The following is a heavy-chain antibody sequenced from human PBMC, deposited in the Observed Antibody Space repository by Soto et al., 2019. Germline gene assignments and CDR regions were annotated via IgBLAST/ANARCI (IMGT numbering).Heavy chain of an antibody. V-gene: IGHV3-30-3*01. CDR1: GFTFSSYA. J-gene: IGHJ4*02. Sequence: GGSLRLSCAASGFTFSSYAMHWVRQAPGKGLEWVAVISYDGSNKYYADSVKGRFTISRDNSKNTLYLQMNSLRAEDTAVYYCASGHYDILTGEFDYWGQGTLVTVSS. CDR3: ASGHYDILTGEFDY. CDR2: ISYDGSNK. D-gene: IGHD3-9*01.